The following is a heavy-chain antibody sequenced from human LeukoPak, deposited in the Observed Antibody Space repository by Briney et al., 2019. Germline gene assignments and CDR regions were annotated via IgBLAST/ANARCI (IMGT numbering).Heavy chain of an antibody. CDR2: IYYSGST. V-gene: IGHV4-59*01. J-gene: IGHJ5*02. CDR3: ARGGRYSYGLNWFDP. CDR1: GGSISSYY. Sequence: SETLSLTCIVSGGSISSYYWSWIRQPPGKGLEWIGYIYYSGSTNYNPSLKSRVTISVDTSKNQFSLKLSSVTAADTAVYYCARGGRYSYGLNWFDPWGQGTLVTVSS. D-gene: IGHD5-18*01.